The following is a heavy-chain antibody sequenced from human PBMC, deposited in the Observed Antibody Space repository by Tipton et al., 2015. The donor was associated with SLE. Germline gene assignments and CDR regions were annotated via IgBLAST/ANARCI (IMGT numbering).Heavy chain of an antibody. CDR3: ARVGITGTTWDWYFDL. CDR2: IYYSGST. V-gene: IGHV4-59*01. D-gene: IGHD1-7*01. Sequence: TLPLTCTVSGGSISSYYWSWIRQPPGKGLEWIGYIYYSGSTNYNPSLKSRVTISVDTSKNQFSLKLSSVTAADTAVYYCARVGITGTTWDWYFDLWGRGTLVTVSS. CDR1: GGSISSYY. J-gene: IGHJ2*01.